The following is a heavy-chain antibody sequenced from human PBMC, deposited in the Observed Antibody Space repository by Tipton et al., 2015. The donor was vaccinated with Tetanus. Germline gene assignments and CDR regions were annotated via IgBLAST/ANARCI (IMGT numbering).Heavy chain of an antibody. CDR3: ARDSPDILLVPAV. V-gene: IGHV3-7*03. CDR1: GFTFSSYW. CDR2: IKQDGRER. Sequence: GSLRLSCAASGFTFSSYWMSWVRQAPGKGLEWVASIKQDGRERYYVDSVKGRFTISRDNAKNSLFLQMTSLRAEDTAMYYCARDSPDILLVPAVWGQGTLVTVSS. D-gene: IGHD2-2*01. J-gene: IGHJ4*02.